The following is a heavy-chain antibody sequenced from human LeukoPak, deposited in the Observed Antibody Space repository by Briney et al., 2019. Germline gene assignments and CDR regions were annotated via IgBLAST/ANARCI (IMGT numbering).Heavy chain of an antibody. CDR3: TRDFREYDILTGYYGGYYFDY. J-gene: IGHJ4*02. V-gene: IGHV3-49*03. CDR2: IRSKAYGGTT. D-gene: IGHD3-9*01. Sequence: GGSLRLSCTASGFTFGDYAMSSFRQAPGKGRERVGFIRSKAYGGTTAYAASVKGRFTISRDDSQGIAYLQMNSLKTEDTAVYYCTRDFREYDILTGYYGGYYFDYWGQGTLVTVSS. CDR1: GFTFGDYA.